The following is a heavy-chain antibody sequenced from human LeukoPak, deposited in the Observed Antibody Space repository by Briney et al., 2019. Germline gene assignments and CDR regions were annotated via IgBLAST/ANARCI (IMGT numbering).Heavy chain of an antibody. CDR1: GFTFSNAW. CDR3: ARDHGGELGY. D-gene: IGHD2-21*01. CDR2: IYYSGST. Sequence: GSLRLSCAASGFTFSNAWMSWVRQAPGKGLEWIESIYYSGSTYYNPSLKSRVTISVDTSKNQFSLKLSSVTAADTAVYYCARDHGGELGYWGQGTLVTVSS. J-gene: IGHJ4*02. V-gene: IGHV4-4*02.